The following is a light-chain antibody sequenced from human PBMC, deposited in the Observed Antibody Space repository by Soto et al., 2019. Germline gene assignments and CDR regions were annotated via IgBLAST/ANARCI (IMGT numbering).Light chain of an antibody. CDR2: DVS. V-gene: IGLV2-14*03. J-gene: IGLJ1*01. Sequence: SSLAQPAPLSGAPGQSITISFPGTRSEICGYNYVSWYQHHPGKAPKLMIYDVSNRPSGVSNRFSGSKSGNTASLTISGLQPEDEADYYCCSYTTSNTRQIVFGTGTKVTVL. CDR3: CSYTTSNTRQIV. CDR1: RSEICGYNY.